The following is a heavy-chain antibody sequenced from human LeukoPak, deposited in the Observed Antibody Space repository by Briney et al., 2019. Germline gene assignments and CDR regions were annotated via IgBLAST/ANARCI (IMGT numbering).Heavy chain of an antibody. J-gene: IGHJ6*03. V-gene: IGHV1-69*13. D-gene: IGHD2-2*01. CDR3: ARYIVVVPAASPSEAGDYYYYMDV. CDR2: IIPIFGTA. Sequence: SVKVSCKASGYTFTSYGISWVRQAPGQGLEWMGGIIPIFGTASYAQKFQGRVTITADESTSTAYMELSSLRSEDTAVYYCARYIVVVPAASPSEAGDYYYYMDVWGKGTTVTVSS. CDR1: GYTFTSYG.